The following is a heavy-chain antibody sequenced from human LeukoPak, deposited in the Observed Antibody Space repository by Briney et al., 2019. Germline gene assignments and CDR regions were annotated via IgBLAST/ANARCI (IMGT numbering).Heavy chain of an antibody. J-gene: IGHJ4*02. CDR2: ISGSGGNT. D-gene: IGHD2-21*01. CDR1: GFTFTNYA. V-gene: IGHV3-23*01. CDR3: ARESSYICDY. Sequence: GGSLRLSCAASGFTFTNYAMSWVRQAPGKGLEWVSAISGSGGNTYYADSVKGRFTISRDNSKNSLYLQMNSLRADDTAVYYCARESSYICDYWGQGTLVTVSS.